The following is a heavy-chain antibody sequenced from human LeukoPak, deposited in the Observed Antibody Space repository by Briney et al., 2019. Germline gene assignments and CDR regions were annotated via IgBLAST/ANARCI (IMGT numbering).Heavy chain of an antibody. CDR3: ARERGRGSGHAFDI. J-gene: IGHJ3*02. CDR1: GGSISSYY. D-gene: IGHD6-19*01. V-gene: IGHV4-59*01. CDR2: IYYSGST. Sequence: SETLSLTCTVSGGSISSYYWSWIRQPPGEGLEWIGYIYYSGSTNYNPSLKSRVTISVDTSKNQFSLKLSSVTAADTAVYYCARERGRGSGHAFDIWGQGTMVTVSS.